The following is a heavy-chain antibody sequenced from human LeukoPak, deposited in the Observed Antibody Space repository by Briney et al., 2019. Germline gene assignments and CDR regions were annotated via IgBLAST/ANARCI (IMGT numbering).Heavy chain of an antibody. D-gene: IGHD3-22*01. Sequence: SETLSLTCNVSGGSITRYYWNWIRQPPGKGLEWIGYIYYTGSTNSNPSLKSRLTISLDTSKNQFSLKLTSVTAADTAIYYCASSYFYDGNRYFDYWGQGALVTVSS. J-gene: IGHJ4*02. CDR2: IYYTGST. V-gene: IGHV4-59*08. CDR3: ASSYFYDGNRYFDY. CDR1: GGSITRYY.